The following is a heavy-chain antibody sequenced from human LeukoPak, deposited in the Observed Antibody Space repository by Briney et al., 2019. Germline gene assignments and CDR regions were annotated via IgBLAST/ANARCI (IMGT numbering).Heavy chain of an antibody. J-gene: IGHJ5*02. D-gene: IGHD3-22*01. CDR1: GGSISSYY. CDR2: IYYSGST. Sequence: SETLSLTCTASGGSISSYYWSWIRQPPGKGLEWIGYIYYSGSTNYNPSLKSRVTISVDTSKNQFSLKLSSVTAADTAVYYCARVGYYYDSSGYSGPWFDPWGQGTLVTVSS. CDR3: ARVGYYYDSSGYSGPWFDP. V-gene: IGHV4-59*01.